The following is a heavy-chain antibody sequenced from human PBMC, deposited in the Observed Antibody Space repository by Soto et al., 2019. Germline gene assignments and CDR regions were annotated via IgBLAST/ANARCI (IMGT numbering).Heavy chain of an antibody. Sequence: GPTLVNPTQTLTLTCTFSGFSLSTSGVGVGWIRQPPGKALEWLSLIFWDDDKRYGPSLKSRITVTKDTSKNEVGLTMTSMDPVDTATYYCAHFTNYYDSSGYYLYYFEYWGQGTPVTVSS. CDR1: GFSLSTSGVG. CDR2: IFWDDDK. V-gene: IGHV2-5*05. D-gene: IGHD3-22*01. CDR3: AHFTNYYDSSGYYLYYFEY. J-gene: IGHJ4*02.